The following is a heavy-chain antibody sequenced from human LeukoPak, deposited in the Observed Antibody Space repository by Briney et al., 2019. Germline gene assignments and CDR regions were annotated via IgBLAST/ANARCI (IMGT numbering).Heavy chain of an antibody. CDR2: MNPNSGNT. J-gene: IGHJ6*03. Sequence: ASVKVSCKASGYTFTSYDINWVRQATGQGLEWMGWMNPNSGNTGYAQKFQGRVTMTRNTSISTAYMELSSLRSEDTAVYYCARGGRSSWYTYVYYYYYMDVWGKGTTVTVSS. CDR1: GYTFTSYD. CDR3: ARGGRSSWYTYVYYYYYMDV. D-gene: IGHD6-13*01. V-gene: IGHV1-8*01.